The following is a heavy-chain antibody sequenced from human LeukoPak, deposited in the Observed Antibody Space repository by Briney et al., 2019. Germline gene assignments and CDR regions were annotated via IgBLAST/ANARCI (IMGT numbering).Heavy chain of an antibody. V-gene: IGHV4-31*03. CDR1: GGSISSGGYY. Sequence: SQTLSLTCTVSGGSISSGGYYWSWIRQHPWKGLEAIGYIYYSGSTYYNPSLKSRVTISVATSKNQFSLKLSSVTAADTAVYYCANLSYSGYDFWHNWFDPWGQGTLVTVSS. D-gene: IGHD5-12*01. J-gene: IGHJ5*02. CDR3: ANLSYSGYDFWHNWFDP. CDR2: IYYSGST.